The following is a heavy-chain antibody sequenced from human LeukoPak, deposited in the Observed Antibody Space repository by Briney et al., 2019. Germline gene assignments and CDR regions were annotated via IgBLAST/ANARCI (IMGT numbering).Heavy chain of an antibody. J-gene: IGHJ3*02. CDR2: VYYSGST. CDR3: ARYDSSGSLAFDI. Sequence: SETLSLTCTVSGDSISSYYWSWIRQPPGKGMEWVGYVYYSGSTNYNPSLKSRVTISVDTSKNQFSLKLSSVTAADTAVYYCARYDSSGSLAFDIWGQGTMVTVSS. CDR1: GDSISSYY. D-gene: IGHD3-22*01. V-gene: IGHV4-59*08.